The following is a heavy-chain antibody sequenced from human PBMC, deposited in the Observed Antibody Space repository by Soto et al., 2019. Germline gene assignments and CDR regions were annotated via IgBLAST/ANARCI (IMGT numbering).Heavy chain of an antibody. CDR3: ARGRRITIFGVDNEWGNYYYYGMDV. CDR2: INRSGST. Sequence: QVQLQQWGAGLLKPSETLSLTCAVYGGSFSGYYWSWIRQPPGKGLEWIGEINRSGSTNYNPSLKSRVTISVDQSKNQFSLKLSSVNAADTDVYYCARGRRITIFGVDNEWGNYYYYGMDVWGQGTTVTVSS. V-gene: IGHV4-34*01. D-gene: IGHD3-3*01. J-gene: IGHJ6*02. CDR1: GGSFSGYY.